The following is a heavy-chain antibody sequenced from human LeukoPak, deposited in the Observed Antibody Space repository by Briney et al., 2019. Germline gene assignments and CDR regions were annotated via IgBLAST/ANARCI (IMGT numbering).Heavy chain of an antibody. CDR2: ISGSGGST. Sequence: GGSLRLPCAASGFTFSSYAMSWVRQAPGKGLEWVSAISGSGGSTYYADSVKGRFTISRDNSKNTLYLQMNSLRAEDTAVYYCARNSGSYRINYYYYYMDVWGKGTTVTVSS. V-gene: IGHV3-23*01. J-gene: IGHJ6*03. CDR3: ARNSGSYRINYYYYYMDV. CDR1: GFTFSSYA. D-gene: IGHD1-26*01.